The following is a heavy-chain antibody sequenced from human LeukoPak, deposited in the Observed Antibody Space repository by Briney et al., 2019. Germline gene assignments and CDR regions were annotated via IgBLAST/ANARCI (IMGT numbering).Heavy chain of an antibody. Sequence: PSETLSLTCAVHGGSFSGYYWSWIRQPPGKGLEWIGEINHSGSTNYNPSLKSRVTISVDTSKNQFSLKLSSVTAADTAVYYCARGLYGSAPWGQGTLVTVSS. CDR1: GGSFSGYY. D-gene: IGHD3-10*01. CDR2: INHSGST. CDR3: ARGLYGSAP. V-gene: IGHV4-34*01. J-gene: IGHJ5*02.